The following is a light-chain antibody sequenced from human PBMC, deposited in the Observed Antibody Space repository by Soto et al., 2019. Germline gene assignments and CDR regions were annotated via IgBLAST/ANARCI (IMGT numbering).Light chain of an antibody. CDR2: DAS. J-gene: IGKJ4*01. V-gene: IGKV3-11*01. CDR1: QSVSNY. Sequence: EIVLTQSPATLSFSPGERATLSCRASQSVSNYLAWYQQKPGQAPSLLIYDASNRATGIPARFSGSGSGTDFTLTISSLEPEAFAVYFCQHRAGWPPALTFGGGTKVEIK. CDR3: QHRAGWPPALT.